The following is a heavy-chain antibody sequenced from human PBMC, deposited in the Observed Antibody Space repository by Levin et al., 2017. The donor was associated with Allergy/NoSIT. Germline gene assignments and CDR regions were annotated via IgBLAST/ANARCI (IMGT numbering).Heavy chain of an antibody. CDR3: ARDLGPASGGYLRANIDY. CDR1: GFTFSSYS. CDR2: ISSSSSYI. J-gene: IGHJ4*02. D-gene: IGHD6-19*01. V-gene: IGHV3-21*01. Sequence: MPGGSLRLSCAASGFTFSSYSMNWVRQAPGKGLEWVSSISSSSSYIYYADSVKGRFTISRDNAKNSLYLQMNSLRAEDTAVYYCARDLGPASGGYLRANIDYWGQGTLVTVSS.